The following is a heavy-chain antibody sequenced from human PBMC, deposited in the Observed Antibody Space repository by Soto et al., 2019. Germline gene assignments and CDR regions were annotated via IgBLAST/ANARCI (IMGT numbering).Heavy chain of an antibody. CDR3: AKSNGASSEDFYYYGMDV. CDR1: GFTFSSYI. D-gene: IGHD4-17*01. V-gene: IGHV3-74*01. Sequence: GGSLRLSCAASGFTFSSYIMHWVRQTPGKGLVWVSRITTDGSTTYYADSVEGRFTISRDISKNTLYLQMSSLRADDTALYYCAKSNGASSEDFYYYGMDVWGQGTTVTVSS. CDR2: ITTDGSTT. J-gene: IGHJ6*02.